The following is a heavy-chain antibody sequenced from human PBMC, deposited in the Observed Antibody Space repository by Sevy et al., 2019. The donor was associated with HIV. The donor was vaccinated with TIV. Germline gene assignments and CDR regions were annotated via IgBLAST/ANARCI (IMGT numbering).Heavy chain of an antibody. V-gene: IGHV3-23*01. CDR1: GFTFSRFG. CDR3: ATGRQLVSGRFGTYFDS. D-gene: IGHD6-13*01. CDR2: VRGVVIPHTTQTT. Sequence: GGSLRLSCVASGFTFSRFGMTWVRQVPGKGLEWVSTVRGVVIPHTTQTTYYADSVKGRFTISRDNSKDSQFLQMNSLRADDTAVYFCATGRQLVSGRFGTYFDSWGQGILVTVSS. J-gene: IGHJ4*02.